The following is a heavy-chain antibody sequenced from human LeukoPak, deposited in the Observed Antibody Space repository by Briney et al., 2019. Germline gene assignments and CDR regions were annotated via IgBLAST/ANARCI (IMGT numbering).Heavy chain of an antibody. J-gene: IGHJ4*02. V-gene: IGHV1-8*01. D-gene: IGHD3-22*01. Sequence: ASVKVSCKASGSTFTTYDITWVRQATGQGLEWMGWMNPNSGGTAYAQKFQGRVAMTRDTSISTAYMELSSLRSEDTAVYYCARGLGDYYDTSDYYYAVPAHWGQGTLVTVSS. CDR3: ARGLGDYYDTSDYYYAVPAH. CDR2: MNPNSGGT. CDR1: GSTFTTYD.